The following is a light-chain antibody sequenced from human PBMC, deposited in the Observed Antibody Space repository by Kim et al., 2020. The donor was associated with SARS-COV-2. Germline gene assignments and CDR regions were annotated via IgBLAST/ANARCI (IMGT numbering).Light chain of an antibody. CDR1: QDISSW. V-gene: IGKV1D-12*01. CDR2: EAS. CDR3: QQTHCFPLT. J-gene: IGKJ4*01. Sequence: DIQMTQSPSSVSASVGDRVTITCRASQDISSWLGWYQQKPGKAPKVLIYEASNLQSGVPSRFSGSGSGTDFTLTINSLQPEDFATYYCQQTHCFPLTFGGGTKVDIK.